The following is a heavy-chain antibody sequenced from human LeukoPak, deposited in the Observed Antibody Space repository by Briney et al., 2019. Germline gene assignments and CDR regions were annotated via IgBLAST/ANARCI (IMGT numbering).Heavy chain of an antibody. CDR3: VSMVRGIGY. CDR2: ISSSSSYI. J-gene: IGHJ4*02. D-gene: IGHD3-10*01. Sequence: GGSLRLSCAASGFTFSSYSMNWVRQAPGKGLEWVSSISSSSSYIYYADSVKGRFTISRDNSKNSVYLQLNSLRPEDTAMYYCVSMVRGIGYWGQGTLVTVSS. V-gene: IGHV3-21*01. CDR1: GFTFSSYS.